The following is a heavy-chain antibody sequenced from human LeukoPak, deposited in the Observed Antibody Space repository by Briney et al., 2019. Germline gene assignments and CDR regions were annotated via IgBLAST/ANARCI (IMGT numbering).Heavy chain of an antibody. CDR2: INQDGSVI. J-gene: IGHJ3*02. V-gene: IGHV3-7*01. CDR1: GFTFRSYW. D-gene: IGHD3-10*01. CDR3: ARDYGSGRGAFDI. Sequence: PGGSLRLSCSASGFTFRSYWMSWVRQAPGKGVEWVANINQDGSVIYYGDSVKGRFTISRDNAKNSLYLQMHSLRDEDTAVYYCARDYGSGRGAFDIWGQGTMVIVSS.